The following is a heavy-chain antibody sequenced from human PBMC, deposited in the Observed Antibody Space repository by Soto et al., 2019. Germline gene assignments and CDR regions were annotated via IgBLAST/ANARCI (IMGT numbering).Heavy chain of an antibody. CDR1: GFNFGSYG. Sequence: EVQLLESGGGLVQPGGSLRLSCSASGFNFGSYGMSWVRQAPGKGLEWVLRISPDGRTTTYADSVKGRFTISRDNAKSTLYLQMNSLTVEDGAVYYCADSWLPTSYWGPGTLVTVSS. CDR3: ADSWLPTSY. D-gene: IGHD3-10*01. V-gene: IGHV3-74*02. J-gene: IGHJ4*02. CDR2: ISPDGRTT.